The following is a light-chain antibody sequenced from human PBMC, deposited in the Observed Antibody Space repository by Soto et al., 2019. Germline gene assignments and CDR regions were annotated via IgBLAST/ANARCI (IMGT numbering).Light chain of an antibody. V-gene: IGLV2-14*01. J-gene: IGLJ3*02. CDR1: SSDVGSYNY. CDR3: SSYTSSSTLV. CDR2: GVS. Sequence: QSALTQPASVSGSPGQSITISRTGTSSDVGSYNYVSWYQQHPGKAPKLMIYGVSNRPSGISNRFSGSKSGNTASLTISGLQAEDEADYYCSSYTSSSTLVFGGGTKLTVL.